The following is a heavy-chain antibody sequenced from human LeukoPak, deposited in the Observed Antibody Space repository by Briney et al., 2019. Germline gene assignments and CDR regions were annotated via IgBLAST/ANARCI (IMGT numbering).Heavy chain of an antibody. V-gene: IGHV3-66*02. CDR2: IYSGGST. CDR1: GFTVSSNY. CDR3: AKDRIFGVVDVDY. D-gene: IGHD3-3*01. Sequence: GGSLRLSCAASGFTVSSNYMSWVRQAPGKGLEWVSVIYSGGSTYYADSVKGRFTISRDNSKNTLYLQMSSLRAEDTAVYYCAKDRIFGVVDVDYWGQGTLVTVSS. J-gene: IGHJ4*02.